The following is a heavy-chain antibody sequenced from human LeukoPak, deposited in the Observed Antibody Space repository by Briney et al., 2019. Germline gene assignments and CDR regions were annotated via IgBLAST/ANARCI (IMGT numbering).Heavy chain of an antibody. CDR3: ARGPRVRRETSTKPYNWFDP. CDR2: INHSVST. V-gene: IGHV4-34*01. D-gene: IGHD3-10*01. Sequence: SETLSLTCAVYGGSFSGYYWIWIRQPPGKGLEWIGEINHSVSTNYNPPLKRRVTISVDTSKNQFSLKRSPGTAAETDVYYCARGPRVRRETSTKPYNWFDPWGQGTLVTVSS. J-gene: IGHJ5*02. CDR1: GGSFSGYY.